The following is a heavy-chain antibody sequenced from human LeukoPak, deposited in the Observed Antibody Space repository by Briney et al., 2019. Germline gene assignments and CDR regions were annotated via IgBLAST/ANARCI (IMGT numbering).Heavy chain of an antibody. CDR1: GFTFSSYA. V-gene: IGHV3-64*01. CDR3: ARDILTGYHDY. J-gene: IGHJ4*02. D-gene: IGHD3-9*01. Sequence: PGGSLRLSCAASGFTFSSYAMHWVRQAPGKGLEYVSAISSNGGSTYYANSVKGRFTISRDNSKNTLYLQVGSLRAEDMAVYYCARDILTGYHDYWGQGTLVTVSS. CDR2: ISSNGGST.